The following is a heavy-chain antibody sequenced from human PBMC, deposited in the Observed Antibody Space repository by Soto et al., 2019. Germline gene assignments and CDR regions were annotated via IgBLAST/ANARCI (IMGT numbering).Heavy chain of an antibody. CDR1: GFTFSSYA. J-gene: IGHJ5*02. V-gene: IGHV3-30-3*01. CDR2: ISYDGSNK. Sequence: GGSLRLSCAASGFTFSSYAMHWVRQAPGKGLEWVAVISYDGSNKYYADSVKGRFTISRDNSKNTLYLQMNSLRAEDTAVYYCARDLDLPAYYYDSSGSYWFDPWGQGTLVTVSS. CDR3: ARDLDLPAYYYDSSGSYWFDP. D-gene: IGHD3-22*01.